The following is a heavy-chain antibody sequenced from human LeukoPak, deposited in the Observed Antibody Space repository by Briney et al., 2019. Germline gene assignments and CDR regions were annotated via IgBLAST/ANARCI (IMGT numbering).Heavy chain of an antibody. V-gene: IGHV3-11*01. J-gene: IGHJ6*02. CDR3: ARGGAHGMDV. CDR1: GFTFSDYY. CDR2: ISGVYDNI. Sequence: GGSLRLSCAASGFTFSDYYMTWIRQAPGGGLEWVSYISGVYDNIYYGDSVKGRFTISRDNAKNSVYLQMSSLRADDTAVYYCARGGAHGMDVWGQGTTVTVSS. D-gene: IGHD1-26*01.